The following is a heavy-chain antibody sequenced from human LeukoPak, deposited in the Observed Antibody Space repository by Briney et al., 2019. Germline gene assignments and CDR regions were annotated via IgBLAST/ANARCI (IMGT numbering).Heavy chain of an antibody. CDR1: GFTFSNAW. CDR2: IKSKTDGGTT. Sequence: GGSLRLSCAASGFTFSNAWMSWVRQAPGKGLEWVGRIKSKTDGGTTDYAAPVKGRFTISRDDSKNTLYLQMNSLKTEDTAVYYCTTDPGVVSLFDYWGQGTLVTVSS. J-gene: IGHJ4*02. V-gene: IGHV3-15*01. CDR3: TTDPGVVSLFDY. D-gene: IGHD3-3*01.